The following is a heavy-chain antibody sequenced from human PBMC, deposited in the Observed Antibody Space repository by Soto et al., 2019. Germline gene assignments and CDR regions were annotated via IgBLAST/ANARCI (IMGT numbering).Heavy chain of an antibody. CDR1: GGTFSSYA. CDR2: IIPIFGTA. V-gene: IGHV1-69*13. CDR3: ARGLYYYDSSDKDAYYYYGMDV. J-gene: IGHJ6*02. D-gene: IGHD3-22*01. Sequence: ASVKVSCKASGGTFSSYAISWVRQAPGQGLEWMGGIIPIFGTANYAQKFQGRVTITADESTSTASMELSSLRSEDTAVYYCARGLYYYDSSDKDAYYYYGMDVWGQGTTVTVSS.